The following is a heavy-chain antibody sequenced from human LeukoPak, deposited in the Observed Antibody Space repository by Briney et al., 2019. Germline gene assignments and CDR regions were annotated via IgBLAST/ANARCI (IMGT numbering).Heavy chain of an antibody. V-gene: IGHV3-23*01. CDR2: ISGSGGST. D-gene: IGHD2-15*01. CDR1: GFTFSSYA. J-gene: IGHJ4*02. Sequence: GGSLRPSFAASGFTFSSYAMSWVRQAPGKGLEWVSAISGSGGSTYYADSLKGRFTISRDNSKNTLYLQMNSLRAEDTAVYYCAKGSRLGDPLYCSGGSCYGLFDYWGQGTLVTVSS. CDR3: AKGSRLGDPLYCSGGSCYGLFDY.